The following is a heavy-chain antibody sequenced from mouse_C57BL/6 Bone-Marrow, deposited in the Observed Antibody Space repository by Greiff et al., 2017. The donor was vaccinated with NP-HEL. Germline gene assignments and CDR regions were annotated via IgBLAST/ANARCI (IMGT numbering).Heavy chain of an antibody. Sequence: EVMLVESGGGLVQPGGSLKLSCAASGFTFSDYGMAWVRQAPRKGPEWVAFISNLAYSIYYADTVTGRFTISRENAKNTLYLEMSSLRSEDTAMYYCAIVAFYGYGFDYWGQGTTLTVSS. D-gene: IGHD2-9*01. J-gene: IGHJ2*01. CDR2: ISNLAYSI. V-gene: IGHV5-15*01. CDR3: AIVAFYGYGFDY. CDR1: GFTFSDYG.